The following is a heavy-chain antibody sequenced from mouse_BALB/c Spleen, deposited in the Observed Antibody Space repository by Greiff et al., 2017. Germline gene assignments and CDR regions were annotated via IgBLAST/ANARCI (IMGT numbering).Heavy chain of an antibody. CDR3: TRPDGSSGEDFGY. CDR2: IRLKSNNYAT. D-gene: IGHD1-1*01. Sequence: EVKLMESGGGLVQPGGSMKLSCVASGFTFSNYWMNWVRQSPEKGLEWVAEIRLKSNNYATHYAESVKGRFTISRDDYKSSVYLQMNNLRAEDTGIDYCTRPDGSSGEDFGYWGQGTTLTVSS. J-gene: IGHJ2*01. CDR1: GFTFSNYW. V-gene: IGHV6-6*02.